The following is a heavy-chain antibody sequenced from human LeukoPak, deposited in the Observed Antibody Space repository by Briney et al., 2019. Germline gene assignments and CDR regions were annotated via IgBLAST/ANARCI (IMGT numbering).Heavy chain of an antibody. V-gene: IGHV4-59*08. J-gene: IGHJ3*02. D-gene: IGHD3-22*01. Sequence: PSETLSLTCTVSGGSISSYYWSWIRQPPGKGLEWIGYIYYSGSTNYNPSLKSRVTISVDTSKNQFSLKLSSVTAADTAVYYCARHHRNYYDSSGYIAFDIWGQGTMVTVSS. CDR1: GGSISSYY. CDR3: ARHHRNYYDSSGYIAFDI. CDR2: IYYSGST.